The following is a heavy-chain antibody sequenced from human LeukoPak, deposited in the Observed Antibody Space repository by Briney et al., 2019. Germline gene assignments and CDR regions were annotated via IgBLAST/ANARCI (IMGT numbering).Heavy chain of an antibody. CDR3: AKDYSSSPRLYYFGY. CDR1: GFTFSCYA. J-gene: IGHJ4*02. V-gene: IGHV3-23*01. CDR2: ISGSGGST. D-gene: IGHD6-13*01. Sequence: GVSLRLSCAASGFTFSCYAMSWVRQAPGKGLEWVSAISGSGGSTYYADSVKGRFTISRDNSKNTLYLQMNSLRAEDTAVYYCAKDYSSSPRLYYFGYWGQGTLVTVSS.